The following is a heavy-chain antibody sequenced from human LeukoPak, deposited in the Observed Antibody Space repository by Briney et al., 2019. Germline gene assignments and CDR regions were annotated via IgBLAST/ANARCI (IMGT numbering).Heavy chain of an antibody. V-gene: IGHV3-66*01. D-gene: IGHD2-2*01. CDR3: ARAPTVLVGYCSSSSCQADY. Sequence: GGSLRLSCAASGFTVSNNYMGWVRQAPAKGLEWVSVIYSVGSTYYADSVKGRFTISRDNAENSLYLQMNSLRVEDTAAYYCARAPTVLVGYCSSSSCQADYWGQGTLVTVSS. J-gene: IGHJ4*02. CDR2: IYSVGST. CDR1: GFTVSNNY.